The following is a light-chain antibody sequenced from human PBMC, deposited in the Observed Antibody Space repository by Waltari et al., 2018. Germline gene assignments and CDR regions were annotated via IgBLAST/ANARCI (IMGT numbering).Light chain of an antibody. CDR3: LQDHTYPHT. V-gene: IGKV1-6*01. Sequence: AIQMTQSPASLSASVGDRVTITCRASQGVGNNLAWYQQKPGKAPKLLIYTVSTLQTVVPSRFSGSGSGTAFTLTISSLHPEDFATYYCLQDHTYPHTFGQGTKLEIK. CDR1: QGVGNN. CDR2: TVS. J-gene: IGKJ2*01.